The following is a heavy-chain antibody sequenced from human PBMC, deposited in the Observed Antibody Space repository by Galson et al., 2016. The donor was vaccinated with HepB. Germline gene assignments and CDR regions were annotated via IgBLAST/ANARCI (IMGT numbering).Heavy chain of an antibody. CDR1: GGSVSSSDW. V-gene: IGHV4-4*02. Sequence: SETLSLTCAVSGGSVSSSDWWSWVRQPPGQGLEWIGQIFHTGRVNYTPSLASRVTISVDTSNNHFSLRPSSVTAADTALYYCARQHRGGPSDYWGQGTLVTVSS. D-gene: IGHD5-24*01. J-gene: IGHJ4*02. CDR3: ARQHRGGPSDY. CDR2: IFHTGRV.